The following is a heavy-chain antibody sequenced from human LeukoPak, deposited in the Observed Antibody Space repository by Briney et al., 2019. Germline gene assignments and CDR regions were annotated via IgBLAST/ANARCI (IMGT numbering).Heavy chain of an antibody. CDR3: AKDQRGPGGY. V-gene: IGHV3-7*01. D-gene: IGHD3-16*01. J-gene: IGHJ4*02. CDR2: IKQDGTEK. CDR1: GFSFTTYW. Sequence: GESLRLSCAASGFSFTTYWMSWVRQAPGKGLEWVANIKQDGTEKYYADSVKGRFTISRDNSKNTLYLQMNSLRAEDTAVYYCAKDQRGPGGYWGQGTLVTVSS.